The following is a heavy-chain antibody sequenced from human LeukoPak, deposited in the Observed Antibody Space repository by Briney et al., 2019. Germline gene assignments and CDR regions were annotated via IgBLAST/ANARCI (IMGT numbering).Heavy chain of an antibody. CDR1: GYTFTSYA. CDR3: ARDQVDYYDSSVPRLGDY. J-gene: IGHJ4*02. Sequence: ASVKVSSKASGYTFTSYAMNWVRQAPGQGLEWMGWINTNTGNPTYAQGFTGRFVFSLDTSVSTAYLQISSLKAGDTAVYYCARDQVDYYDSSVPRLGDYWGQGTLVTVSS. D-gene: IGHD3-22*01. CDR2: INTNTGNP. V-gene: IGHV7-4-1*02.